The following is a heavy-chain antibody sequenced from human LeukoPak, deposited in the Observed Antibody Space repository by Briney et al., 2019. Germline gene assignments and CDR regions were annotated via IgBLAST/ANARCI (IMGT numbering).Heavy chain of an antibody. CDR3: VGHRGGGWFDP. J-gene: IGHJ5*02. V-gene: IGHV1-69*02. CDR1: GGTVSRYT. CDR2: IIPILGIA. Sequence: SVKVSCKASGGTVSRYTISWVRQAPGQGLEWMGRIIPILGIANYARKFQGRVTITADKSTSTAYMELSSLRSEDTAVYYCVGHRGGGWFDPWGQGTLVTVSS. D-gene: IGHD3-10*01.